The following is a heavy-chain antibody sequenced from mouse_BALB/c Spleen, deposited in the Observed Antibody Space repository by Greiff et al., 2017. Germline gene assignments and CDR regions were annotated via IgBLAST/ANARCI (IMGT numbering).Heavy chain of an antibody. J-gene: IGHJ4*01. CDR2: ISSGSSTI. CDR1: GFTFSSFG. V-gene: IGHV5-17*02. D-gene: IGHD2-1*01. CDR3: ARSYYNGNCDAMDY. Sequence: EVQLVESGGGLVQPGGSRKLSCAASGFTFSSFGMHWVRQAPEKGLEWVAYISSGSSTIYYADTVKGRFTISRDNPKNTLFLQMTSLRSEDTAMYYCARSYYNGNCDAMDYWGQGTSVTVSS.